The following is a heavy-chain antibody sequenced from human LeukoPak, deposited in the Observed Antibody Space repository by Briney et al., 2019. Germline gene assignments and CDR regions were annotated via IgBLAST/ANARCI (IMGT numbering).Heavy chain of an antibody. D-gene: IGHD2-15*01. Sequence: GGSLRLSCAASGFTFNNYAMNWVRQAPGKGLEWVSAISNNGGYTYYADSVQGRFTVSRDNSKSTLCLRMNSLRAEDTAVYYCAKQLGYCSDGSCYFPYWGQGTLVTVSS. CDR3: AKQLGYCSDGSCYFPY. J-gene: IGHJ4*02. V-gene: IGHV3-23*01. CDR1: GFTFNNYA. CDR2: ISNNGGYT.